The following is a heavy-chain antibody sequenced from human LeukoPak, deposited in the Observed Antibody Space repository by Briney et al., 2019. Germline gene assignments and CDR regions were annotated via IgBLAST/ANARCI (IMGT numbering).Heavy chain of an antibody. D-gene: IGHD6-13*01. CDR3: ARELAAAGTVLDY. CDR1: GFTFNNYS. J-gene: IGHJ4*02. V-gene: IGHV3-21*01. CDR2: ISSSSSYI. Sequence: GGSLRLSCAASGFTFNNYSMNWVRQAPGKGLEWVSSISSSSSYIYYADSVKGRFTISRDNAKNSLYLQMNSLRAEDTAVYYCARELAAAGTVLDYWGQGTLVTVSS.